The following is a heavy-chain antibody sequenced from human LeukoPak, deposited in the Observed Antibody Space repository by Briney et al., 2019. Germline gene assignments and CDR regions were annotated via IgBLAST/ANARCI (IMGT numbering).Heavy chain of an antibody. D-gene: IGHD3-10*01. CDR3: ARLSRFGYFDY. CDR1: GYSFTSYG. V-gene: IGHV1-18*04. J-gene: IGHJ4*02. Sequence: ASVKVSCKASGYSFTSYGISWVRQAPGQGLEWMGWISAYNGNANYAQKLQGRVTMTTDTSTSTAYMELRSLRSDDTAVYYCARLSRFGYFDYWGQGTLVTVSS. CDR2: ISAYNGNA.